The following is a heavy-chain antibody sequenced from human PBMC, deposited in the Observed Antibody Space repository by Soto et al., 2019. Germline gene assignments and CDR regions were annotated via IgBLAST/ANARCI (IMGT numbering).Heavy chain of an antibody. V-gene: IGHV4-59*01. J-gene: IGHJ6*02. D-gene: IGHD7-27*01. CDR3: ARGITGDYYYYGMDV. CDR1: GGSISSYY. Sequence: SETLSLTCTVSGGSISSYYWSWIRQPPGKGLESIGYIYYSGSTNYNPSLKSRVTISVDTSKNQFSLKLSSVTAADTAVYYCARGITGDYYYYGMDVWGQGTTVTVSS. CDR2: IYYSGST.